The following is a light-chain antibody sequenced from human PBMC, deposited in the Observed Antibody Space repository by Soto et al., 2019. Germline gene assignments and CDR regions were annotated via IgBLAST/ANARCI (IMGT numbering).Light chain of an antibody. CDR1: SSDGGGYNY. J-gene: IGLJ1*01. Sequence: QSALTQPPSASGSPGQSVTISCTGTSSDGGGYNYVSCYQQHPGKAPKLMIYEVSKRPSGVPDRFSGFKSGNTASLTVSGLQAEDEADYYCSSYAGSNNLYVFGTGTKV. CDR3: SSYAGSNNLYV. V-gene: IGLV2-8*01. CDR2: EVS.